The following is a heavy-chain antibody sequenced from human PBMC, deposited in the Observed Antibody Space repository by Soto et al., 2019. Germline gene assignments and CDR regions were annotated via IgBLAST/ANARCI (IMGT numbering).Heavy chain of an antibody. CDR1: GGSFGGYY. V-gene: IGHV4-34*01. D-gene: IGHD2-8*01. CDR2: INHSGST. CDR3: ARVGNDIVLMVYAYYYYYYMDV. Sequence: PSETLSLTCAVYGGSFGGYYWSWIRQHPGKGLEWIGEINHSGSTNYNPSLKSRVTISVDTSKNQFSLKLSSVTAADTAVYYCARVGNDIVLMVYAYYYYYYMDVWGKGTTVTVSS. J-gene: IGHJ6*03.